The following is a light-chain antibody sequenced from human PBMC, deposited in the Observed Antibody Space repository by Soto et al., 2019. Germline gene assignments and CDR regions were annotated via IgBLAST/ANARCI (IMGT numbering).Light chain of an antibody. Sequence: EIVMTHSPATLSVSPCERATLSFSASQSVSSILAWYQQKPGQAPRLLVYGASTRATGIPARFNGSGSGTEFTLTISSLQSEDFAVYYCQQYNYWPPITFGQGTRLEIK. CDR2: GAS. V-gene: IGKV3-15*01. CDR1: QSVSSI. J-gene: IGKJ5*01. CDR3: QQYNYWPPIT.